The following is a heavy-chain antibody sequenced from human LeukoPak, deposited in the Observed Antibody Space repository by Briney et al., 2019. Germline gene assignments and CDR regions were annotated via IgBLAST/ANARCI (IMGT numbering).Heavy chain of an antibody. D-gene: IGHD3-22*01. J-gene: IGHJ3*02. CDR1: GGSISSGSYY. V-gene: IGHV4-61*02. CDR3: ARASHYYDSSGYSVDAFDI. Sequence: SETLSLTCTVSGGSISSGSYYWSWIRQPAGKGLEWIGRIYTSGSTNYNPSLKSRVTISVDTSKNQFSLKLSSVTAADTAVYYCARASHYYDSSGYSVDAFDIWGQGTMVTVSS. CDR2: IYTSGST.